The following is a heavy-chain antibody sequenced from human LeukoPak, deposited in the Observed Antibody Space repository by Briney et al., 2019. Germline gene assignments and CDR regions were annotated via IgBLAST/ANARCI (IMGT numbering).Heavy chain of an antibody. CDR3: AKDKDSTNWYFDY. V-gene: IGHV3-30*02. D-gene: IGHD2-15*01. Sequence: GGSLRLSCAASGFTFSDYYMSWIRQAPGKGRERVVSIRYDGTNKYYADSVKGRFTISRDNSKNTLYLQMNSLRAEDTAVYYCAKDKDSTNWYFDYWGQGTLVTVSS. CDR2: IRYDGTNK. J-gene: IGHJ4*02. CDR1: GFTFSDYY.